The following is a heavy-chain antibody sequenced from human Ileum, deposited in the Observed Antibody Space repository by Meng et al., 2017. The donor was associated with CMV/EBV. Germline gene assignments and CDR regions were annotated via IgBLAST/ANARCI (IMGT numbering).Heavy chain of an antibody. J-gene: IGHJ4*02. V-gene: IGHV4-39*07. CDR2: IYYSGST. CDR1: GGSIRSSSFY. D-gene: IGHD1-26*01. CDR3: ARAWVPGRPDY. Sequence: QLQLQESGPGLVKPSETLSLTCTVSGGSIRSSSFYWGWIRQPPGKGLEWIGTIYYSGSTYYNPSLKSRVTISLDTSENQFSLELTSVTAADTAVYFCARAWVPGRPDYWGQGALVPSPQ.